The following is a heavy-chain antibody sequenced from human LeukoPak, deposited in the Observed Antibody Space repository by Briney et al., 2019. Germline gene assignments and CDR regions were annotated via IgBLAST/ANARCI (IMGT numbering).Heavy chain of an antibody. D-gene: IGHD3-22*01. CDR3: ARAPHYYDSSGYRFDY. J-gene: IGHJ4*02. CDR2: ISSSGSTI. V-gene: IGHV3-11*01. Sequence: GGSLRLSCAASGFTFSDYYMSWLRQAPGKGLECVSYISSSGSTIYYADSVKGRFTISRDNAKNSLYLQMNSLRAEDTAVYYCARAPHYYDSSGYRFDYWGQGTLVTVSS. CDR1: GFTFSDYY.